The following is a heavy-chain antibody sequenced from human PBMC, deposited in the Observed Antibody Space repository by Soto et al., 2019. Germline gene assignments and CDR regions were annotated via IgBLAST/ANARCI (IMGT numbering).Heavy chain of an antibody. J-gene: IGHJ4*02. Sequence: QVRLVQSAAEVKKPGASLRISCKTSGYSFTTYAINWVRQASGQGLEWIGWISANNGNTKYAQTLQGRVALTTDTSTTTGYLELRTLRSDDTAVYYCARDREARGSRYFASYDYWGQGTLVTVSS. D-gene: IGHD3-22*01. CDR2: ISANNGNT. CDR3: ARDREARGSRYFASYDY. CDR1: GYSFTTYA. V-gene: IGHV1-18*04.